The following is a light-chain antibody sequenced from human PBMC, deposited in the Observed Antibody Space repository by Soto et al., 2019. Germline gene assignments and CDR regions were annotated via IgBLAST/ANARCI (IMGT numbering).Light chain of an antibody. CDR2: GAS. V-gene: IGKV1-5*01. CDR1: QRVSIW. CDR3: QRYKNYVT. J-gene: IGKJ1*01. Sequence: DIQMTQSPSTLSASVGDRVTFTCRASQRVSIWLAWYQQKPGKAPKLLISGASTLASGVPSRFSVSGSGTEITLTISSMQPDDFVTYDCQRYKNYVTFGPGTKVDIK.